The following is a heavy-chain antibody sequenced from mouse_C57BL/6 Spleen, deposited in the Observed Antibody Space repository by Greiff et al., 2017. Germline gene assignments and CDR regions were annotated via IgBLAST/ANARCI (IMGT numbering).Heavy chain of an antibody. CDR2: IDPENGDT. V-gene: IGHV14-4*01. J-gene: IGHJ2*01. D-gene: IGHD1-1*01. CDR3: TLLLPYFDY. CDR1: GFNIKDDY. Sequence: VQLKESGAELVRPGASVKLSCTASGFNIKDDYMHWVKQRPEQGLEWIGWIDPENGDTEYASKFQGKATITADTSSNTAYLQLSSLTSEDTAVYYCTLLLPYFDYWGQGTTLTVSS.